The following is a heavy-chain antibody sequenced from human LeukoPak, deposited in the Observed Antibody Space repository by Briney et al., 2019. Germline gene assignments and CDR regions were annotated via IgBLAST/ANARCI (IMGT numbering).Heavy chain of an antibody. CDR1: GFTFDSYW. Sequence: GGSLLLSCAASGFTFDSYWMHWVRQAPGKGLVWVSHINTDGSNTNYADSVKGRFTISRDNAKNTLYLQMNSLRVEDTAVYYCGRGYSGSWAYWGQGTLVTVSP. J-gene: IGHJ4*02. CDR2: INTDGSNT. CDR3: GRGYSGSWAY. D-gene: IGHD1-26*01. V-gene: IGHV3-74*01.